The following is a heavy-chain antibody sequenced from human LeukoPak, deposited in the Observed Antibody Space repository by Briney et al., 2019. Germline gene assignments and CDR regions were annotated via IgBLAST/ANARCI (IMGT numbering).Heavy chain of an antibody. CDR3: AREGGGSGWYLGDS. Sequence: PSETLSLTCTVSGGSISSGNYYWSWIRQPAGKGLEWIGRIFTSGSTNYNPSLKGRVTISLDTSKNQFSLKLSSVTAADTAVYYCAREGGGSGWYLGDSWGQGILVTVSS. CDR2: IFTSGST. J-gene: IGHJ5*02. D-gene: IGHD6-19*01. CDR1: GGSISSGNYY. V-gene: IGHV4-61*02.